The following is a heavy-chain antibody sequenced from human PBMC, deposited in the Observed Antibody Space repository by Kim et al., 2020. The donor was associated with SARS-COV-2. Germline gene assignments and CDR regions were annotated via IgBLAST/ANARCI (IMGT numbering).Heavy chain of an antibody. D-gene: IGHD5-18*01. CDR2: ISGSGGST. CDR3: VRAMGKYNWFDP. J-gene: IGHJ5*02. CDR1: GFTFSTYA. V-gene: IGHV3-23*01. Sequence: GGSLRLSCAASGFTFSTYAMSWVRQAPGKGLEWVSSISGSGGSTYYADSVKGRFTISRDNSKNTLYLQMNSLRAEDTAVYYVVRAMGKYNWFDPWGQGTLVTVSS.